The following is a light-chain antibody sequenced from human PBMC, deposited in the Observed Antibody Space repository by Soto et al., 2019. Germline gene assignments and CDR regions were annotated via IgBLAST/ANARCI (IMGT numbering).Light chain of an antibody. CDR3: ETWDSNTRV. CDR1: SGHSGYI. J-gene: IGLJ3*02. CDR2: YEGTGSY. V-gene: IGLV4-60*03. Sequence: QSVLTQTSSASASLGSSVKVTCTLSSGHSGYIIAWHQQQPGKAPRYLMKYEGTGSYNKGSGVPDRFSGSSSGADRYLTISNLQSEDEADYYCETWDSNTRVFGGGTQLTVL.